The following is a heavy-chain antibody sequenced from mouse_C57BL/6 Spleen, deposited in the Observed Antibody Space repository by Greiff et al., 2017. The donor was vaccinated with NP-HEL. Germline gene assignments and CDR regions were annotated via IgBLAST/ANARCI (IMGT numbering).Heavy chain of an antibody. V-gene: IGHV14-4*01. D-gene: IGHD1-1*01. CDR3: TTLDYYGSSSRGNFDV. CDR1: GFNIKDDY. CDR2: IDPENGDT. J-gene: IGHJ1*03. Sequence: EVQLQQSGAELVRPGASVKLSCTASGFNIKDDYMHWVKQRPEQGLEWIGWIDPENGDTEYASKFQGKATITADTSSNTAYLQLSILTSEDTAVYYCTTLDYYGSSSRGNFDVWGTGTTVTVSS.